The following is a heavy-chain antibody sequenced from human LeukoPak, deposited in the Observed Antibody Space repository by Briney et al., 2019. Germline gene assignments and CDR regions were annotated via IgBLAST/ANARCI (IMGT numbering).Heavy chain of an antibody. V-gene: IGHV4-34*01. Sequence: SETLSLTCAVYGGSFSGYYWSCIRQPPGKGLEWIGEINHSGSTNYNPSLKSRVTMSVDTSKNQFSLKLSSVTAADTAVYYCAREVTVTGRGDYWGQGTLVTVSS. CDR3: AREVTVTGRGDY. CDR2: INHSGST. J-gene: IGHJ4*02. CDR1: GGSFSGYY. D-gene: IGHD4-17*01.